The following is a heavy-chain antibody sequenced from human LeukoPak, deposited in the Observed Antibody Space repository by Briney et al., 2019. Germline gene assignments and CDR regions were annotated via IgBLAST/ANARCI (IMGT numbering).Heavy chain of an antibody. CDR1: GFTFSRSA. CDR2: ISSSGNT. J-gene: IGHJ4*02. Sequence: GGSLRLSCAASGFTFSRSAMTWVRQPPGKGLDWVSSISSSGNTYYADSVKGRFTISRDNSKNMLYLQMNSLRAEDTAVYYCVKGRISEDGLDFWGQGTLVTVSS. D-gene: IGHD6-13*01. CDR3: VKGRISEDGLDF. V-gene: IGHV3-23*01.